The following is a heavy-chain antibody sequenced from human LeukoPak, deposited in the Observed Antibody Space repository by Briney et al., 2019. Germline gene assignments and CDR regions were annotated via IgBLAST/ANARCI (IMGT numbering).Heavy chain of an antibody. D-gene: IGHD3-22*01. V-gene: IGHV3-21*01. Sequence: PGGSLRLSCAASGFTFSSYSMKWVRQAPGKGLEWVSSISSSSSYIYYADSVKGRFTISRDNAKNSLYLQMNSLRAEDTAVYYCASDYDSSGYSYDAFDIWGQGTMVTVSS. J-gene: IGHJ3*02. CDR2: ISSSSSYI. CDR1: GFTFSSYS. CDR3: ASDYDSSGYSYDAFDI.